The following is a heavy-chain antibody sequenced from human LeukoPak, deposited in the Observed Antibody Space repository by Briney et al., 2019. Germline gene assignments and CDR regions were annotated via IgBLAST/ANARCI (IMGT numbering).Heavy chain of an antibody. V-gene: IGHV3-53*01. CDR1: GFTVSSNY. J-gene: IGHJ4*02. CDR3: ARARRYYDSSGGDY. Sequence: GGSLRLSCAASGFTVSSNYMSWVRQAPGKGLEWVSVIYSGGSTYYADSVKGRFTISRDNSKNTLYLQMNSLRAEDTAVYYCARARRYYDSSGGDYWGQGTLVTVSS. CDR2: IYSGGST. D-gene: IGHD3-22*01.